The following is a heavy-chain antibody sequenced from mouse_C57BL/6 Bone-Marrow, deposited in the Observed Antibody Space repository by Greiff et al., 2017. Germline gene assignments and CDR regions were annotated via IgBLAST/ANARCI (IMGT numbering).Heavy chain of an antibody. Sequence: VQLQQSGPELVKPGASVKISCKASGYAFSSSWMNWVKQRPGKGLEWIGRIYPGDGDTNYNGKFKGKATLTADKSSSTAYMQLSSLTSEDSAVYFCAGLLRYFDVWGTGTTVTVSS. D-gene: IGHD2-3*01. CDR2: IYPGDGDT. CDR1: GYAFSSSW. J-gene: IGHJ1*03. CDR3: AGLLRYFDV. V-gene: IGHV1-82*01.